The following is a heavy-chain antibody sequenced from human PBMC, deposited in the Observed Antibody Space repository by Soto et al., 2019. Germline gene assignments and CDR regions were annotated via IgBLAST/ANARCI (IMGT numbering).Heavy chain of an antibody. Sequence: PGGSLRLSCGASGFTLSSYVMHWVRQAPGKGLEWVAASSYDGSNKYYADSVKGRFTISRDNSQNTLFLQMNNVRGDDTAVYYCARGVGTTDDAFDIWGQGTMVTVSS. J-gene: IGHJ3*02. V-gene: IGHV3-30-3*01. CDR3: ARGVGTTDDAFDI. CDR2: SSYDGSNK. CDR1: GFTLSSYV. D-gene: IGHD1-26*01.